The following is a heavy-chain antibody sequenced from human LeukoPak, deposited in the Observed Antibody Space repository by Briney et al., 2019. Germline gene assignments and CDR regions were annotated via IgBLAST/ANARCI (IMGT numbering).Heavy chain of an antibody. CDR2: MNPNSGNT. CDR1: GYTFTSYD. CDR3: AFTIFGVVPNAFDI. Sequence: ASGKVSCKASGYTFTSYDINWVRQATGQGLEWMGWMNPNSGNTGYAQKFQGRVTMTRNTSIGTAYMELSSLRSEDTAVYYCAFTIFGVVPNAFDIWGQGTMVTVSS. D-gene: IGHD3-3*01. V-gene: IGHV1-8*01. J-gene: IGHJ3*02.